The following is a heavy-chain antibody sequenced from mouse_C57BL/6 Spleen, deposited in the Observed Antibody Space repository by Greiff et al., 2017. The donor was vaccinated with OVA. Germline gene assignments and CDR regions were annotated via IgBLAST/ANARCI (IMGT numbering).Heavy chain of an antibody. CDR3: ARRYGSSYVWFAY. D-gene: IGHD1-1*01. CDR2: IYPGSGST. V-gene: IGHV1-55*01. CDR1: GYTFTSYW. J-gene: IGHJ3*01. Sequence: QVQLQQSGAELVKPGASVKMSCKASGYTFTSYWITWVKQRPGQGLEWIGDIYPGSGSTNYNEKFKSKATLTVDTSSSTAYMQLSSLTSEDSAVYYCARRYGSSYVWFAYWGQGTLVTVSA.